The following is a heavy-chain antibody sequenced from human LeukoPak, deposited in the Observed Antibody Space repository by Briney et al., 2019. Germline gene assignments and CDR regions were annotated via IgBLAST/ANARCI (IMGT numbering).Heavy chain of an antibody. D-gene: IGHD4-23*01. CDR3: ARADYGGNSFGAFDI. CDR1: GFSVSSKY. Sequence: GGSLRLSCAVSGFSVSSKYMSWVREAPGEGLEWVSVIYSGGSTYYAGSVQGRFTISRDNSRNTLHLQMNSLRAEDTAVYYCARADYGGNSFGAFDIWGHGTMVTVSS. CDR2: IYSGGST. V-gene: IGHV3-53*01. J-gene: IGHJ3*02.